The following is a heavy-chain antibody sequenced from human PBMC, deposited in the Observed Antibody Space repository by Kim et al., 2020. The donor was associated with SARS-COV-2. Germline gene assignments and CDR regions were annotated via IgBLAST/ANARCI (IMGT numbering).Heavy chain of an antibody. D-gene: IGHD6-13*01. J-gene: IGHJ6*02. CDR3: AGGIAAAAGYYYAIDV. Sequence: SVKGRFTISRDNSNNTLDLQMNSLRAEDTAVYYCAGGIAAAAGYYYAIDVWGQGTTVTVSS. V-gene: IGHV3-53*01.